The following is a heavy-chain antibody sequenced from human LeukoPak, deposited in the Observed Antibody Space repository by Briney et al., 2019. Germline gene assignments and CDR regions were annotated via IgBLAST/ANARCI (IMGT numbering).Heavy chain of an antibody. J-gene: IGHJ6*02. CDR3: AKAASSSWPSYYYGMDV. CDR2: ITGSGGNT. D-gene: IGHD6-13*01. V-gene: IGHV3-23*01. CDR1: GFIFSSYS. Sequence: GGSLRLSCAASGFIFSSYSMSWVRQAQGMGLEWVSVITGSGGNTYYADSVKGRFTISKDNSKNTVYLQMSSLRVDDTAVYYCAKAASSSWPSYYYGMDVWGQGTTVTVSS.